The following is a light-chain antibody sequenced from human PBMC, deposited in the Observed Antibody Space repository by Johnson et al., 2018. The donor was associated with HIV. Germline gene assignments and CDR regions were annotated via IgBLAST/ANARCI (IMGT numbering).Light chain of an antibody. CDR2: DNN. V-gene: IGLV1-51*01. Sequence: QSVLTQPPSVSATPGQNVTISCSGCSSNIGNNYVSWYHQLPGTAPKLLIYDNNKRPSGIPARFSGSKSGTSATLGITGLHHGDETDYYCGTWDSSLSSGGVFGSGTKVTVL. CDR1: SSNIGNNY. CDR3: GTWDSSLSSGGV. J-gene: IGLJ1*01.